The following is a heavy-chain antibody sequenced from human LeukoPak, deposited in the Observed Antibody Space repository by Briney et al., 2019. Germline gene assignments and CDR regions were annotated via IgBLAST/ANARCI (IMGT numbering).Heavy chain of an antibody. V-gene: IGHV3-30*04. Sequence: PGGSLRLSCAASGFTFNKYAIHWVRQPPGKGLEWVAVVSPDGSDEFHANSVEGRLTISRDNSKNTLYLQLSSLRGEDTAVYYCARDGASGSGRNWAVNWFDPWGQGTLVTVSS. CDR1: GFTFNKYA. D-gene: IGHD3-10*01. J-gene: IGHJ5*02. CDR3: ARDGASGSGRNWAVNWFDP. CDR2: VSPDGSDE.